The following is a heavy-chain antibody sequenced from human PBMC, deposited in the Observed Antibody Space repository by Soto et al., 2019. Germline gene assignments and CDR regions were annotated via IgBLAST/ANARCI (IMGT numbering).Heavy chain of an antibody. CDR3: ARVMGTYSGSDHFDS. Sequence: SQTLSLTRAISPDSVSRARAALESGRQTPPRGLEWLGRTYYRSKWYNDYAVSVKSRITINPDTSKNQFSLQLKSVTPEDTALYYCARVMGTYSGSDHFDSWARGTLVPVSS. J-gene: IGHJ4*02. V-gene: IGHV6-1*01. D-gene: IGHD1-26*01. CDR1: PDSVSRARAA. CDR2: TYYRSKWYN.